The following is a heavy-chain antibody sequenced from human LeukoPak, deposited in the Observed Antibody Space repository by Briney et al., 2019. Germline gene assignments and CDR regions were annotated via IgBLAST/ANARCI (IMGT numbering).Heavy chain of an antibody. Sequence: SETLSLTCTVSGYSITSSYFWGWIRQPPGKGLEWIGSIFHGGTTYYNPSLKSRITLSLDTSNNQFSLTLTSVTAADTAVYYCARERDFYYYMDVWDTGTTVIVSS. CDR1: GYSITSSYF. CDR3: ARERDFYYYMDV. V-gene: IGHV4-38-2*02. CDR2: IFHGGTT. J-gene: IGHJ6*03.